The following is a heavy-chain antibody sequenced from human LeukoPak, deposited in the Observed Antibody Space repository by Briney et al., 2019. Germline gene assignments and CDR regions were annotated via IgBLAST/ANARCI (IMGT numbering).Heavy chain of an antibody. D-gene: IGHD6-6*01. V-gene: IGHV3-30-3*01. CDR1: GFTFSSYA. J-gene: IGHJ6*03. Sequence: GGSLRLSCAASGFTFSSYAMHWVRQAPGKGLEWVAVISYDGSNKYYADSVKGRFTISRDNSKNTLYLQMNSLRAEDTAVYYCARDPVAARPPYYYYMDVWGKGTTVTVSS. CDR3: ARDPVAARPPYYYYMDV. CDR2: ISYDGSNK.